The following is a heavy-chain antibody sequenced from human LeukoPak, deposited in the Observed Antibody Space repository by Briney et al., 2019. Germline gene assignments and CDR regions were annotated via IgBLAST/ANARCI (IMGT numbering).Heavy chain of an antibody. V-gene: IGHV1-69*06. J-gene: IGHJ6*04. CDR3: ARDLQPLVYYGMDV. Sequence: SVGVSCKASGGTFSRYAISWVRQAPGQGPEWMGGIIPFFGTANYAQKFQGRVTVTPDKSTSTAYRELSSLRAEDTAVYYCARDLQPLVYYGMDVWGKGTTVTVSS. D-gene: IGHD3-3*02. CDR2: IIPFFGTA. CDR1: GGTFSRYA.